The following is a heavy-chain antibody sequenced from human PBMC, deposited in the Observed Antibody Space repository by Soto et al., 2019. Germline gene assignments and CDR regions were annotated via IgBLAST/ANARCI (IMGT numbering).Heavy chain of an antibody. V-gene: IGHV4-39*01. Sequence: SETLSLTCTVSGGSVTSATYFWGWVRQPPGKGLEWIGKIYYSGSTYYNPSLKSRVTLSADTSKNQVSLNLRSVTAPDTAVYYWACGDVVGGVIDIWGQGTTVTVSS. CDR2: IYYSGST. CDR1: GGSVTSATYF. CDR3: ACGDVVGGVIDI. D-gene: IGHD2-8*02. J-gene: IGHJ6*02.